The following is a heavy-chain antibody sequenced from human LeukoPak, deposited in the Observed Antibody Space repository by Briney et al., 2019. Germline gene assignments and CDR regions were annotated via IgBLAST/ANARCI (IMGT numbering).Heavy chain of an antibody. CDR3: AREGLDV. V-gene: IGHV1-8*01. Sequence: ASVKVSCTASGGTFSSYDINWVRQATGQGLEWMGYMNPNSGNTGYAQKFQGRVTITTNTSISTAYMELSSLISEDTAVYYCAREGLDVWGRGTTVTVSS. CDR1: GGTFSSYD. CDR2: MNPNSGNT. J-gene: IGHJ6*04.